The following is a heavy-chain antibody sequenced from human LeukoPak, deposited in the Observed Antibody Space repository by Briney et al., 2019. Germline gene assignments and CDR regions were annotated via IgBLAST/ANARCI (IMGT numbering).Heavy chain of an antibody. J-gene: IGHJ4*02. CDR3: AKDRSQEYCSGGSCYSGFDY. V-gene: IGHV3-23*01. CDR2: ISGSGGST. CDR1: GFTFSCYA. Sequence: GGSLRLSCAASGFTFSCYAMSWVRQAPGKGLEWVSAISGSGGSTYYADSVKGRFTISRDNSKNTLYLQMNSLRAEDTAVYYCAKDRSQEYCSGGSCYSGFDYWGQGTLVTVSS. D-gene: IGHD2-15*01.